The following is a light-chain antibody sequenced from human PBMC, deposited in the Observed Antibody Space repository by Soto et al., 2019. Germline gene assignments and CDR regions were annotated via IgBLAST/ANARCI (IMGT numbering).Light chain of an antibody. Sequence: EIVLTQSPGTLSLSPGERATLSCRASQRVSSSYLAWYQQKPGQAPRLLIYGASSRATGIPDRFSGSGSRTDFTLSISRLEPEDFAVYYCQQYGSSPLWTFGQGTKVEIK. CDR3: QQYGSSPLWT. V-gene: IGKV3-20*01. J-gene: IGKJ1*01. CDR1: QRVSSSY. CDR2: GAS.